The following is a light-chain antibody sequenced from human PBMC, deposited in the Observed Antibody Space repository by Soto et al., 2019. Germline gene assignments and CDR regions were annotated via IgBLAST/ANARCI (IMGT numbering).Light chain of an antibody. CDR2: DVS. CDR3: GSYTGSSNFFV. J-gene: IGLJ1*01. CDR1: SSDVGGYPY. Sequence: QSALTQPASVSGSPGESITISCSGTSSDVGGYPYVSWYRESPDSAPKLIIYDVSNRPSGVSSRFSGSRSGNTASLTISGLQAEDEAEYYCGSYTGSSNFFVFGTGTKVTVL. V-gene: IGLV2-14*01.